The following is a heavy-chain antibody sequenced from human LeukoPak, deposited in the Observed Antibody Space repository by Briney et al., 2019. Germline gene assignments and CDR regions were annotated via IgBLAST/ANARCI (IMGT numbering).Heavy chain of an antibody. CDR2: INPSGGST. Sequence: ASVKLSCTASVSTVTIYYMHWMRQAPGQGLEWMGIINPSGGSTSYAQKFQGRVTMTRDTSTSTVYMELSSLRSEDTAVYYCAREGTKLPWFGELRITRYYYYYMDVWGKGTTVTISS. D-gene: IGHD3-10*01. J-gene: IGHJ6*03. CDR1: VSTVTIYY. V-gene: IGHV1-46*01. CDR3: AREGTKLPWFGELRITRYYYYYMDV.